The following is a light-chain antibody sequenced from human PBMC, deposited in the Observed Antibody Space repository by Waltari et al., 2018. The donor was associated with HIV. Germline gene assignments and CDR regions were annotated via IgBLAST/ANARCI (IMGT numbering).Light chain of an antibody. J-gene: IGKJ1*01. CDR1: HSVSSR. CDR2: GAS. CDR3: QQYRYSPWT. V-gene: IGKV1-5*03. Sequence: DIQMTQSPSTLSASVGDRVTITCRASHSVSSRVAWYQQKPGKAPKLLIYGASSLKSAVPSRFSGSGSETEFTLTISGLQPDDFATYYCQQYRYSPWTFGQGTKVDI.